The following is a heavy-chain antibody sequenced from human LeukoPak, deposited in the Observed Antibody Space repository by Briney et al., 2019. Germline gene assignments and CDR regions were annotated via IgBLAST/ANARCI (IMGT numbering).Heavy chain of an antibody. D-gene: IGHD5-24*01. CDR2: IYYSGST. CDR1: GGSISSSSYY. CDR3: ATSRDGYNYAFDY. Sequence: PSETLSLTCTVSGGSISSSSYYWGWIRQPPGKGLEWIGSIYYSGSTYYNPSLKSRVTISVDTSKNQFSLKLSSVTAADTAVYYCATSRDGYNYAFDYWGQGTLVTVSS. V-gene: IGHV4-39*07. J-gene: IGHJ4*02.